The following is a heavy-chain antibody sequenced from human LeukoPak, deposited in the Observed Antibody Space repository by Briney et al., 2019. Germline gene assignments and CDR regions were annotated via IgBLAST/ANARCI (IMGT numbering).Heavy chain of an antibody. J-gene: IGHJ6*03. V-gene: IGHV4-59*01. CDR3: AVTSMGYDSSGYPTYYYYYMDV. CDR1: GGSISSYY. D-gene: IGHD3-22*01. CDR2: IYYSGST. Sequence: PSETLSLTCTVSGGSISSYYGSGIRQPPGKGLEWIGYIYYSGSTNYNPSLKSRVTISVDTSKNQFSLKLSSVTAADTAVYYCAVTSMGYDSSGYPTYYYYYMDVWGKGTTVTVSS.